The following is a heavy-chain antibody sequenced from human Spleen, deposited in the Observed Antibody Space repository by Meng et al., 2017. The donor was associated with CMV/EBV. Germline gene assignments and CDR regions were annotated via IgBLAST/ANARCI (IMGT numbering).Heavy chain of an antibody. Sequence: GGSLRLSCAASGFTFDDYGMSWVRQAPGKGLEWVSSITSRSGYLYYADSVKGRFTISRDNAKNSLYLQMNSLRAEDTAVYYCARSAERVYFDYWGQGTLVTVSS. V-gene: IGHV3-21*01. CDR3: ARSAERVYFDY. CDR1: GFTFDDYG. J-gene: IGHJ4*02. CDR2: ITSRSGYL. D-gene: IGHD5-24*01.